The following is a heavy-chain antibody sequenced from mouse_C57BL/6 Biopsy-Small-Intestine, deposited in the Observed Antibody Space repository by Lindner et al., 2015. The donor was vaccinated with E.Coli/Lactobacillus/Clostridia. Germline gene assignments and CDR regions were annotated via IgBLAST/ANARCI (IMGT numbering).Heavy chain of an antibody. CDR3: ARDYGDSYWHFDL. D-gene: IGHD2-13*01. CDR1: GYTFTSHG. CDR2: ISAYNGNT. Sequence: SVKVSCKASGYTFTSHGISWVRQAPGQRLEWMGWISAYNGNTNYAQKFQGRLSMTTDTSATTAYMELRSLRSDDTAVYYCARDYGDSYWHFDLWGRGTLVTVSS. V-gene: IGHV1-81*01. J-gene: IGHJ1*01.